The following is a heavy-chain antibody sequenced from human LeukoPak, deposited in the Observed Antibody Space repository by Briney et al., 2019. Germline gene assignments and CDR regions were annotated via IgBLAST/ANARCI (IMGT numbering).Heavy chain of an antibody. J-gene: IGHJ3*02. CDR3: AKDSSSWTDAFDI. CDR1: GFTFDDYA. D-gene: IGHD6-13*01. CDR2: ISWNSGSI. Sequence: GRSLRLSCAASGFTFDDYAMHWVRQAPGKGLEWASGISWNSGSIGYADSVKGRFTISRDNAKNSLYLQMNSLRAEDTALYYCAKDSSSWTDAFDIWGQGTMVTVSS. V-gene: IGHV3-9*01.